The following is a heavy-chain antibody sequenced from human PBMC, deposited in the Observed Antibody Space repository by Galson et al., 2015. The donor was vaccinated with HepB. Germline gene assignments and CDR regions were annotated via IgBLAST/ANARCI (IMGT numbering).Heavy chain of an antibody. CDR3: ARSSRMALAAAGKRSPNNWFDP. CDR2: TYYRSEWYN. V-gene: IGHV6-1*01. Sequence: CAISGDSVSSNSAAWNWIRQSPSRGLEWLGRTYYRSEWYNDYAVSVKSRITINPDTSKNQFSLQLNSVTPEDTAVYYCARSSRMALAAAGKRSPNNWFDPWGQGTLVTVSS. D-gene: IGHD6-13*01. J-gene: IGHJ5*02. CDR1: GDSVSSNSAA.